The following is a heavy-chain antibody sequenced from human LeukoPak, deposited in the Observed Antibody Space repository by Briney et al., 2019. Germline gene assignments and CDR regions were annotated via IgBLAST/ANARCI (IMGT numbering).Heavy chain of an antibody. CDR1: GGSISSSSYC. CDR2: VYYSGSS. D-gene: IGHD6-13*01. Sequence: SETLSLTCTVSGGSISSSSYCWGWIRQPPGKGLEWIGSVYYSGSSYYNPSLKSRVTISVDTSRNQFSLKLSSVTAADTAVYYCARGSVYTSSWHPYWGQGTLVTVSS. V-gene: IGHV4-39*01. J-gene: IGHJ1*01. CDR3: ARGSVYTSSWHPY.